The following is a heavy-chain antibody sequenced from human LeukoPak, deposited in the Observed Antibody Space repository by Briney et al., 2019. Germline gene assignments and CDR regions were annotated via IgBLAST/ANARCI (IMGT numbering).Heavy chain of an antibody. CDR2: INSDGSDT. V-gene: IGHV3-74*01. J-gene: IGHJ4*02. CDR3: ARSSAVTTLSLTY. D-gene: IGHD4-17*01. Sequence: GGSLRLSCAASGLTLGNYWMHWVRQAPGKGLVWVSRINSDGSDTTYADSVKGRFTISRDNAKNTLYLQMNSLRVEDTAVYYCARSSAVTTLSLTYWGLGTLVTVSS. CDR1: GLTLGNYW.